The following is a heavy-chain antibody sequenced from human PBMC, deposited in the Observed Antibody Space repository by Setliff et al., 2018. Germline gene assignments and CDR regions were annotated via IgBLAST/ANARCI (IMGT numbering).Heavy chain of an antibody. D-gene: IGHD2-21*02. V-gene: IGHV3-33*01. CDR2: IWNDGSSK. CDR3: ARNWVTAQHYYYGMDV. CDR1: GFTFRNYG. J-gene: IGHJ6*02. Sequence: GGSLSLSCVASGFTFRNYGMHWVRQAPGKGLEWVALIWNDGSSKFYGDSVKGRITISRDNSKNTLYLQMDSLRADDTAVYYCARNWVTAQHYYYGMDVWGQGTTVTVSS.